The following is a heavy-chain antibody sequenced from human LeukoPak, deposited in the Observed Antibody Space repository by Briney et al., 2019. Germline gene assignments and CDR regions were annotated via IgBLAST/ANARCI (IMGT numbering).Heavy chain of an antibody. J-gene: IGHJ6*03. CDR2: INHSGTT. CDR3: ARCASSWYCVTYYYFSYMDV. V-gene: IGHV4-34*01. CDR1: GESFSSYY. D-gene: IGHD6-13*01. Sequence: SETLSLTCAVYGESFSSYYRRWLRQPPGKGGEWVGEINHSGTTNYYPSLKTPATISVDTSQTQFSLKLSSVTAAYTALYYCARCASSWYCVTYYYFSYMDVSGKGTPVTVSS.